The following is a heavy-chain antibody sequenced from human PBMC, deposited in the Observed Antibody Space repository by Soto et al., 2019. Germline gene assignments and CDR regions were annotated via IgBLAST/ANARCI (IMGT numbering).Heavy chain of an antibody. CDR2: IKQDGSEK. CDR3: ARDPRRVKDQSVC. Sequence: GGSLRLSCAASGFTFSSYWMSWVRQAPGKGLEWVANIKQDGSEKYYVDSVKGRFTISRDNAKNSLYLQMNSLRAEDTAVYYCARDPRRVKDQSVCWGQGTLVTVSS. V-gene: IGHV3-7*01. J-gene: IGHJ4*02. D-gene: IGHD2-2*01. CDR1: GFTFSSYW.